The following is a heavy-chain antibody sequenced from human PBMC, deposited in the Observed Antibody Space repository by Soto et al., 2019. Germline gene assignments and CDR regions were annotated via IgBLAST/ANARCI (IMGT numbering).Heavy chain of an antibody. D-gene: IGHD3-10*01. CDR3: ARGGITMVRGVTDY. V-gene: IGHV4-34*01. Sequence: SETLSLTCAVCGGSFSGYYWSWIRQPPGKGLEWIGEINHSGSTNYNPSLKSRVTISVDTSKNQFSLKLSSVTAADTAVYYCARGGITMVRGVTDYWGQGTLVTVYS. CDR1: GGSFSGYY. CDR2: INHSGST. J-gene: IGHJ4*02.